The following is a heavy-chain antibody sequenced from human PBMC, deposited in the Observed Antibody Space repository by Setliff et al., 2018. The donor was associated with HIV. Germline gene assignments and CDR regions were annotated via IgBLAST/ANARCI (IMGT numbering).Heavy chain of an antibody. CDR3: ATFYDSGTLTSFDY. CDR2: FDPQDGET. Sequence: ASVKVSCKVYGYTLSELSIHWVRQAPGKGLEWMGYFDPQDGETVYAQKFQGRVTLTEDTSTGTAYMELSGLRSDDTAVYYCATFYDSGTLTSFDYWGQGTLVTVSS. D-gene: IGHD3-10*01. CDR1: GYTLSELS. V-gene: IGHV1-24*01. J-gene: IGHJ4*02.